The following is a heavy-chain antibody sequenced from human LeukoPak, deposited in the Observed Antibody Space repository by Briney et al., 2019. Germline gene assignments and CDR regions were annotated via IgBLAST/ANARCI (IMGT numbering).Heavy chain of an antibody. CDR2: ISAYNGNT. CDR1: GYTFTSYG. D-gene: IGHD6-19*01. Sequence: ASVKVSCKASGYTFTSYGISWARQAPGQGLEWMGWISAYNGNTNYAQKLQGRVTMTTDTSTSTAYMELRSLRSDDTAVYYCARWYSSGWSQYYFDYWGQGTLVTVSS. CDR3: ARWYSSGWSQYYFDY. J-gene: IGHJ4*02. V-gene: IGHV1-18*01.